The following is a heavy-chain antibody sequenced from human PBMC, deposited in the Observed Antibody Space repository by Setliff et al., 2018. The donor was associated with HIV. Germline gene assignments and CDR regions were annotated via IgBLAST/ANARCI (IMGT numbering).Heavy chain of an antibody. J-gene: IGHJ5*02. D-gene: IGHD3-10*01. CDR2: INHSGST. CDR3: ARGQGLLLWFGELPRDNWFDP. V-gene: IGHV4-39*07. CDR1: GGSISSSSYY. Sequence: SETLSLTCTVSGGSISSSSYYWSWIRQPPGKGLEWIGEINHSGSTNYNPSLKSRVTISVDTSKNQFSLKLSSVTAADTAVYYCARGQGLLLWFGELPRDNWFDPWGQGTLVTVSS.